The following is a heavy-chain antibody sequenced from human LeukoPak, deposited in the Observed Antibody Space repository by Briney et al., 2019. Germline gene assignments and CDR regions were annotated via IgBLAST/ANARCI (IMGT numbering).Heavy chain of an antibody. CDR1: GFTFSTYA. D-gene: IGHD2-8*01. V-gene: IGHV3-30*04. CDR3: AKTPGCTNGVCYIFYYYYYMDV. CDR2: ISYDGSNK. J-gene: IGHJ6*03. Sequence: GGSLRLSCAASGFTFSTYAMHWVRQAPGKGLEWVAVISYDGSNKYYADSVKGRFTISRDNSKNTLYLQMNSLRAEDTAVYYCAKTPGCTNGVCYIFYYYYYMDVWGKGTTVTVSS.